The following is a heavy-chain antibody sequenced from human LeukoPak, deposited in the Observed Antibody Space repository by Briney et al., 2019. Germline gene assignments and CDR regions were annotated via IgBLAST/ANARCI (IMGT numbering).Heavy chain of an antibody. D-gene: IGHD3-3*01. J-gene: IGHJ3*02. Sequence: AASVKVSCKVSGYTLTELSMHWVRQAPGKGLEWMGGFDPEDGETIYAQKFQGRVTMTEDTSTDTAYMELSSLRSEDTAVYYCATGRLQNLSYYDFWSGYQTRWAFDIWGQGTMVTVSS. V-gene: IGHV1-24*01. CDR2: FDPEDGET. CDR3: ATGRLQNLSYYDFWSGYQTRWAFDI. CDR1: GYTLTELS.